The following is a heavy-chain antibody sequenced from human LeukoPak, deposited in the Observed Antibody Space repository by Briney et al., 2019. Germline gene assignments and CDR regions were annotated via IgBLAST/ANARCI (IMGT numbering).Heavy chain of an antibody. Sequence: PGGSLRFSCAASGFTFSSYSMDWVRQAPGKGLEWVSSISSSSSYIYYADSVKGRFTISRDNAKNSLYLQMNSLRAEDTAVYYCARDPYYYGSGSSFDYWGQGTLVTVSS. CDR3: ARDPYYYGSGSSFDY. V-gene: IGHV3-21*01. CDR2: ISSSSSYI. J-gene: IGHJ4*02. D-gene: IGHD3-10*01. CDR1: GFTFSSYS.